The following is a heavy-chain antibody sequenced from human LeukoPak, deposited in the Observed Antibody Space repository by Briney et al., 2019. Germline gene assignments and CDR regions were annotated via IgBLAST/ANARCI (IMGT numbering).Heavy chain of an antibody. CDR1: GFTFSSYE. V-gene: IGHV3-48*03. D-gene: IGHD5-18*01. J-gene: IGHJ4*02. Sequence: GGSLRLSCAASGFTFSSYEMNWVRQAPGKGLEWVSYISSSGGTMYYADSVKGRFTISRGNAKNSLYLQMNSLRAEDTAVYYCARDARGGYTYGGLDQWGQGTLVTVSS. CDR3: ARDARGGYTYGGLDQ. CDR2: ISSSGGTM.